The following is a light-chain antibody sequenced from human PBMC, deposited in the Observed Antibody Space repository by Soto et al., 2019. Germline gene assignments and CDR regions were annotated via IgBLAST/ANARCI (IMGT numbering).Light chain of an antibody. V-gene: IGKV3-20*01. Sequence: EIVLTHSPGTLSLSPGDRATLSCRASQSVSSSYFAWYQQKPGQAPRLLIYGASNRATGIPDRFSGSGSGPDCTLTISRLEPEDFAVYFCQQYGSSPPITFGQGTRLEIK. J-gene: IGKJ5*01. CDR3: QQYGSSPPIT. CDR1: QSVSSSY. CDR2: GAS.